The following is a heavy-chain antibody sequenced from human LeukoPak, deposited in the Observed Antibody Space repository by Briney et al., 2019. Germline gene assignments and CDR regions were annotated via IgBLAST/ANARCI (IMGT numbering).Heavy chain of an antibody. J-gene: IGHJ4*02. CDR3: AKRGVVIRVILVGFHKEAYYFDS. Sequence: PGGSLRLSCAVSGITLSNYGMSWVRQAPGKGLEWVAGISDSGGRTKYADAVKGRFTISRDNPNNTLYLQMNRLRPEDTAVSFCAKRGVVIRVILVGFHKEAYYFDSWGQGVLVTVSS. V-gene: IGHV3-23*01. CDR2: ISDSGGRT. CDR1: GITLSNYG. D-gene: IGHD3-22*01.